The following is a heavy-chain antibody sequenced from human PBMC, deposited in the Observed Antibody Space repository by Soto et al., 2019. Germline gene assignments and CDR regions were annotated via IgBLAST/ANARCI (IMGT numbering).Heavy chain of an antibody. CDR3: ARSYGSGSHYNVRDWFDP. CDR2: IHNTGST. Sequence: SETLSLTCSVSYGSISSYYWSWIRQSPGKGLEWIGYIHNTGSTNYNPSLKSRVTISVDTSRNQFSLKLTSVTAADTAVYYCARSYGSGSHYNVRDWFDPWGQGTQVT. V-gene: IGHV4-59*01. D-gene: IGHD3-10*01. CDR1: YGSISSYY. J-gene: IGHJ5*02.